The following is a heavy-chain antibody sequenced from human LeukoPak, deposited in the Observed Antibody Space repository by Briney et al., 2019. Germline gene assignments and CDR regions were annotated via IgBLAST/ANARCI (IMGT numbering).Heavy chain of an antibody. CDR3: ARDGGTGWYAGWFDP. CDR2: IYYSGST. V-gene: IGHV4-59*01. Sequence: PSETLSLTCTVSADSMSTYYWSWIRQPPGKGLEWNGYIYYSGSTNYNPSLKSRVTISIDTSKNQFSLKLSSVTAADTAVYYCARDGGTGWYAGWFDPWGQGTLVTVSS. J-gene: IGHJ5*02. D-gene: IGHD6-19*01. CDR1: ADSMSTYY.